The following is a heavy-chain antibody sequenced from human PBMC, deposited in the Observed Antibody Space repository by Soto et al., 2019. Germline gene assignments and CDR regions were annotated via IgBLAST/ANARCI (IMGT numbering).Heavy chain of an antibody. J-gene: IGHJ4*02. D-gene: IGHD4-17*01. CDR1: GFTFNTYS. V-gene: IGHV3-33*01. CDR3: ARAGGTTVTGLWHFDS. CDR2: IWYDGTQK. Sequence: QVQLEESGGGVVQPGRSLRLSCEASGFTFNTYSMHWVRQPPGKGLEWLADIWYDGTQKYYADSVKGRFIISRDNSKKTLYLEMNSLRAEDTAVYYCARAGGTTVTGLWHFDSWGQGTLVTFSS.